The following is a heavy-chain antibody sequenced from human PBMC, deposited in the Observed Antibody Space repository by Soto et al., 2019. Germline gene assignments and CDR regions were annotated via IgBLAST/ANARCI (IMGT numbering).Heavy chain of an antibody. CDR2: ISPDGNNK. V-gene: IGHV3-30*18. J-gene: IGHJ3*01. D-gene: IGHD3-10*01. Sequence: GGSLRLSCAASGFTFSSYGMHWVRQAPGKGLEWVAVISPDGNNKYYADSVKGRFTFSRDNPNNILYLQMNSLRGEDTAVYFCAKERAYFSGSDVWGQGTVVTVSS. CDR1: GFTFSSYG. CDR3: AKERAYFSGSDV.